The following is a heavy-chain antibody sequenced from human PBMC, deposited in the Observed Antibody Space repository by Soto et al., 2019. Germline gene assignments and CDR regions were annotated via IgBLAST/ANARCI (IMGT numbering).Heavy chain of an antibody. CDR3: ARSWVTGKGGMDV. CDR1: GYTFTSYG. Sequence: ASVKVSCKASGYTFTSYGFSWVRQAPGQGLEWMGWINGYTGNTHYAQKFQGRVTMTTDTSTSTAYVELWTLISDDTAVYYCARSWVTGKGGMDVWGQGTTVTVSS. J-gene: IGHJ6*02. CDR2: INGYTGNT. D-gene: IGHD3-16*01. V-gene: IGHV1-18*01.